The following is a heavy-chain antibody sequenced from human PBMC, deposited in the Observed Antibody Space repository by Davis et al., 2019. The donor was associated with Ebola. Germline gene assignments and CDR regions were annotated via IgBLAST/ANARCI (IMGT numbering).Heavy chain of an antibody. CDR1: GYSFTHYW. Sequence: GESLKISCQASGYSFTHYWISWVRQIPGKGLGWMGFIDPGDSDTKYSSSFQGQVTISADKSISTAYLQWSSLKASDTAMYYCTRRDFWSGVDYWGQGTLVTVSS. CDR3: TRRDFWSGVDY. J-gene: IGHJ4*02. CDR2: IDPGDSDT. V-gene: IGHV5-51*01. D-gene: IGHD3-3*01.